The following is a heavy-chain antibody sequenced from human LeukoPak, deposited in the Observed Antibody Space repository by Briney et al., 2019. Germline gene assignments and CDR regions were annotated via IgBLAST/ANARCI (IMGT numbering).Heavy chain of an antibody. Sequence: QAGGSLRLSCAASGFTFSSYAMSWVRQAPGKGLEWVSAISGGGSSTYYADSVKGRFTISRDNSKNTLYLQMNSLRAEDTAVYYCATPDYGDYFFDYWGQGTLVTVSS. CDR3: ATPDYGDYFFDY. D-gene: IGHD4-17*01. CDR2: ISGGGSST. CDR1: GFTFSSYA. J-gene: IGHJ4*02. V-gene: IGHV3-23*01.